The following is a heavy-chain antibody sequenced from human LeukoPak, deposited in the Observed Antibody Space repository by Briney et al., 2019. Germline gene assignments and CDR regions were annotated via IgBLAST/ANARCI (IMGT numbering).Heavy chain of an antibody. D-gene: IGHD3-10*02. CDR2: ISSSSSYI. V-gene: IGHV3-21*01. J-gene: IGHJ4*02. CDR3: AKGMLDY. Sequence: GGSLRLSCAASGFTFSSYSMNWVRQAPGRGLEWVSSISSSSSYIYYADSVKGRFTISRDISKNTLYLQMNSLRAEDTAVYYCAKGMLDYWGQGTLVTVSS. CDR1: GFTFSSYS.